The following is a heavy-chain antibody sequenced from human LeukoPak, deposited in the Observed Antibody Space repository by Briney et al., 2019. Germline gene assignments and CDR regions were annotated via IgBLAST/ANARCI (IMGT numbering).Heavy chain of an antibody. Sequence: GGSLRLSCAASGFSFNTYAMSWVRQAPGKGLEWVSAISSTGGSTYYADTVKGRFTISRDKSKNTLSLQMNSLRAEDTAVYYCAQQVGYCSSGSCYFTYWGQGTLVTVSS. J-gene: IGHJ1*01. CDR1: GFSFNTYA. CDR3: AQQVGYCSSGSCYFTY. V-gene: IGHV3-23*01. CDR2: ISSTGGST. D-gene: IGHD2-15*01.